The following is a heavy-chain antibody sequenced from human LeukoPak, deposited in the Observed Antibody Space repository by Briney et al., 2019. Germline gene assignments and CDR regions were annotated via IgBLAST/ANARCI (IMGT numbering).Heavy chain of an antibody. V-gene: IGHV3-21*01. D-gene: IGHD3/OR15-3a*01. CDR3: ARDLGWLGDYYGMDV. CDR1: GFTFSSYS. Sequence: GGSLRLSCAASGFTFSSYSMNWVRQAPGKGLEWVSSISSSSSYIYYADSVKGRFTISRDNAKNSLYLQMNSLRAEDTAVYYCARDLGWLGDYYGMDVWGQGTTVTVPS. CDR2: ISSSSSYI. J-gene: IGHJ6*02.